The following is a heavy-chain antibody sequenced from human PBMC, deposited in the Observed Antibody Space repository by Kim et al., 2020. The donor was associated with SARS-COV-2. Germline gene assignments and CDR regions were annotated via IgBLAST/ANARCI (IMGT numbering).Heavy chain of an antibody. J-gene: IGHJ4*02. Sequence: RAKDYAAPGKGRFTISIDDSKNTRYLQMNSLKFEDTAVYYCTTYRSGYFADWGQGTLVTVSS. V-gene: IGHV3-15*01. CDR3: TTYRSGYFAD. CDR2: RAK. D-gene: IGHD3-9*01.